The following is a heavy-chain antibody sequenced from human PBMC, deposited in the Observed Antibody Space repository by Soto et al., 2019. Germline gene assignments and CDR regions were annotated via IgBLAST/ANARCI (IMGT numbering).Heavy chain of an antibody. V-gene: IGHV4-34*01. Sequence: SETLSLTCAVYGGSFSGYYWSWIRQPPGKGLEWIGEINHSGSTNYNPSLKSRVTISVDTSKNQFSLKLSSVTAADTAVYYCARGELVRRGYYFDYWGQGTLVTVSS. D-gene: IGHD6-13*01. CDR2: INHSGST. J-gene: IGHJ4*02. CDR1: GGSFSGYY. CDR3: ARGELVRRGYYFDY.